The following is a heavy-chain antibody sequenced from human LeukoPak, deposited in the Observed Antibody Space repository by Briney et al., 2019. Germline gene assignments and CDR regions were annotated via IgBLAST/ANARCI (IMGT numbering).Heavy chain of an antibody. CDR1: GGSISSSAYY. CDR3: ARAVAGYDFWSGLHGNWFDP. J-gene: IGHJ5*02. V-gene: IGHV4-39*01. D-gene: IGHD3-3*01. CDR2: LYYSGST. Sequence: SETLSLTCTVSGGSISSSAYYWGWIRQPPGKGLEWIRSLYYSGSTYYNPSLKSRVTISVDTSKKQFSLKLTSVTAADTAVYYCARAVAGYDFWSGLHGNWFDPWGQGTLVTVSS.